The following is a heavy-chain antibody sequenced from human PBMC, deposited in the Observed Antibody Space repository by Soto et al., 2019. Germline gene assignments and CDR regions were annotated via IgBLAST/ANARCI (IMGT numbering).Heavy chain of an antibody. CDR3: ARPRAYGVWAFDI. CDR1: GFTFSSYG. CDR2: IWYDGSNK. J-gene: IGHJ3*02. D-gene: IGHD4-17*01. Sequence: PGGSLRLSCAASGFTFSSYGMHWVRQAPGKGLEWVAVIWYDGSNKYYADSVKGRFTISRDNSKNTLYLQMNSLRAEDTAVYYCARPRAYGVWAFDIWGQGTMVTVSS. V-gene: IGHV3-33*01.